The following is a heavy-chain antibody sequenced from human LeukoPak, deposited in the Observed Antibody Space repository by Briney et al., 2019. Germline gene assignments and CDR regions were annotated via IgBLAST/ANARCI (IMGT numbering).Heavy chain of an antibody. D-gene: IGHD6-6*01. V-gene: IGHV3-66*01. CDR2: IYSGDNT. CDR3: AKDSSSSRPYNWFDP. Sequence: GGSLRLSCAASGFTVSSNYMSWVRQAPGKGLEWVSVIYSGDNTYYADSVKGRFTISRDISKNTLYLQMNSLRAEDTAVYYCAKDSSSSRPYNWFDPWGQGPLVTVSS. CDR1: GFTVSSNY. J-gene: IGHJ5*02.